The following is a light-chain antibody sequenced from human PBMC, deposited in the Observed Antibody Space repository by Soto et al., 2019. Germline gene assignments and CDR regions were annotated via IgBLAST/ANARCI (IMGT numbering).Light chain of an antibody. CDR2: AAS. Sequence: IVLTQSPGTLSLSPGERATLSCRTSQSVSSGFLVWYQQKPGQAPRLLIYAASNRATGIPDRFSGGGSGTDFTLTISRLEPEDFAVYYWQHFDSSSLTFGGGTKVEIK. CDR3: QHFDSSSLT. CDR1: QSVSSGF. V-gene: IGKV3-20*01. J-gene: IGKJ4*01.